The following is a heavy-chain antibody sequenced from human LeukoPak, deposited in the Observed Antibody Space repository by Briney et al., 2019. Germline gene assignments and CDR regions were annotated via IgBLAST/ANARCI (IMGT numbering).Heavy chain of an antibody. D-gene: IGHD4-17*01. CDR3: ARAGLDYGDLNWFDP. J-gene: IGHJ5*02. Sequence: GGSLRLSCAASGSTFSSYWMSWVRQAPGKGLEWVANIKQDGSEKYYVDSVKGRFTISRDNAKNSLYLQMNSLRAEDTAVYYCARAGLDYGDLNWFDPWGQGTLVTVSS. CDR1: GSTFSSYW. CDR2: IKQDGSEK. V-gene: IGHV3-7*01.